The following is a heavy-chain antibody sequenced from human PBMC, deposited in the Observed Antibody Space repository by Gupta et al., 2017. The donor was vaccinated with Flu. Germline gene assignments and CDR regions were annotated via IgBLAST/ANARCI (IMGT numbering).Heavy chain of an antibody. CDR3: ARKGGGHCSGGSCYSFDY. D-gene: IGHD2-15*01. V-gene: IGHV1-69*01. J-gene: IGHJ4*02. CDR2: GPT. Sequence: GPTVYAPRFQGRVTITADESTRTAYLDLSSLTSDDTAFYYCARKGGGHCSGGSCYSFDYWGQGTLITVSS.